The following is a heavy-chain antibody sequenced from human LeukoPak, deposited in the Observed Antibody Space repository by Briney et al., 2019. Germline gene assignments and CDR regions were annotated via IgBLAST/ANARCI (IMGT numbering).Heavy chain of an antibody. CDR1: GFTFSSYS. CDR2: ISYDGSSV. V-gene: IGHV3-30*03. Sequence: GGSLRLSCAASGFTFSSYSMNWVRQAPGKGLEWVAVISYDGSSVYYPDSVKGRFTISRDNSKNTLYLQMNSLRAEDTAVYYCARDARQGYSSGWDYYFDYWGQGTLVTVSS. J-gene: IGHJ4*02. D-gene: IGHD6-19*01. CDR3: ARDARQGYSSGWDYYFDY.